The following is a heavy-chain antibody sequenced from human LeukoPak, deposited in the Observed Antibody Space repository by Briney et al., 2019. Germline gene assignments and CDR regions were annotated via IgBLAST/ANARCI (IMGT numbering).Heavy chain of an antibody. V-gene: IGHV3-23*01. CDR1: GFTFSSYA. CDR2: ISGSGGST. Sequence: GGSLRLSCAASGFTFSSYAMSWVRQAPGKGLEWVSAISGSGGSTYYADSVKGRFTISRDNSKNTLYLQMNSLRAEDTAVYYCAKRLGYYDSSGYPFDYWGQGTLVTVSS. J-gene: IGHJ4*02. D-gene: IGHD3-22*01. CDR3: AKRLGYYDSSGYPFDY.